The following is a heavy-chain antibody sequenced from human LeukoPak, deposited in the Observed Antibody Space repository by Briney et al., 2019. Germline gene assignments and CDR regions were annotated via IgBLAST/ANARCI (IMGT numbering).Heavy chain of an antibody. Sequence: PGGSLRLSCAASGFTFSSYAMHWVRQAPGKGLEWVAVISYDGSNKYYADSVKGRFTISRDNPKNTLYLQMNSLRAEDTAVYYCARGEGIAVAPDYFDYWGQGTLVTVSS. CDR2: ISYDGSNK. J-gene: IGHJ4*02. V-gene: IGHV3-30-3*01. CDR3: ARGEGIAVAPDYFDY. D-gene: IGHD6-19*01. CDR1: GFTFSSYA.